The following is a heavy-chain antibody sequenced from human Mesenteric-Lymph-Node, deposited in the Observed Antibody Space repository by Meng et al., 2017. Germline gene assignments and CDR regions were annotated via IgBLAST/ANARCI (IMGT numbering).Heavy chain of an antibody. J-gene: IGHJ4*02. CDR1: GDSVTSDYC. V-gene: IGHV4-61*03. D-gene: IGHD6-19*01. Sequence: VTPPGPGPGLLRPSETLSLTFTGSGDSVTSDYCWSWIRQSPRKGLELIGYIYNNGNTDYNPSLNSRATISLDTSKNHFSLKLNSVTAADAAVYYCARMVRSGPFDYWGQGTLVTVSS. CDR2: IYNNGNT. CDR3: ARMVRSGPFDY.